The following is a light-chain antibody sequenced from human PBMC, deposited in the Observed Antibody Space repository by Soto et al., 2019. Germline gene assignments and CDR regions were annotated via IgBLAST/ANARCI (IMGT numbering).Light chain of an antibody. CDR1: QSISAY. Sequence: DIQMTQSPSSLSASVGDRITITCRASQSISAYLNWYQHKPGKAPKLLIFAPSTLQTGVPSRFSGSGSGTHFTLTISGLQPEDFAPYYCQQTFSSPYTFAQGTKLEI. CDR2: APS. V-gene: IGKV1-39*01. CDR3: QQTFSSPYT. J-gene: IGKJ2*01.